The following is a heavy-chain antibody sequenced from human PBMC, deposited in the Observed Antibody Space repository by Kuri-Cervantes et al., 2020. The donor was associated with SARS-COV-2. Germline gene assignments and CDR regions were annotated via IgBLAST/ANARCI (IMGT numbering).Heavy chain of an antibody. CDR2: ISRTSTYK. CDR3: ARGGSGDSRPSHYDIPDFYYTLDV. V-gene: IGHV3-21*06. J-gene: IGHJ6*02. Sequence: GESLKISCAASGFTFRVRQSPGKGLEWVSSISRTSTYKHYADSVKGRFSMSRDNAKNSLYLQLESLRVEDTAIYYCARGGSGDSRPSHYDIPDFYYTLDVWGQGTTVTVSS. D-gene: IGHD3-9*01. CDR1: GFTFR.